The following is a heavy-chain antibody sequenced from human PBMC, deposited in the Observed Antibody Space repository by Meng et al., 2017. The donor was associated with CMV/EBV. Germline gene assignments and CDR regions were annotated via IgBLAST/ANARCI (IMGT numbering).Heavy chain of an antibody. J-gene: IGHJ4*02. V-gene: IGHV3-30-3*01. Sequence: GGSLRLSCAAPGFTFSSYTMHWVRQAPGKGLEWVAVISYDGSNKYYADSVKGRLTISRDNSKNTLYLQMNSLRAEDTAVYYCASTNLAAAGMDDDYWGQGTLVTVSS. CDR3: ASTNLAAAGMDDDY. CDR1: GFTFSSYT. D-gene: IGHD6-13*01. CDR2: ISYDGSNK.